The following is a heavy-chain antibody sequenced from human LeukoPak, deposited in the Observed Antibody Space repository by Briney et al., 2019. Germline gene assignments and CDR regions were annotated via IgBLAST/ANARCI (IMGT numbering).Heavy chain of an antibody. J-gene: IGHJ6*03. CDR3: ARVGYSYSISDWSRTGLGAYPTKYHYYMDV. V-gene: IGHV4-39*07. D-gene: IGHD5-18*01. CDR2: IYYSGTT. CDR1: GGSISSSSYY. Sequence: SETLSLTCTVSGGSISSSSYYWVWIRQPPGEGLEWIGSIYYSGTTYYSPSLKSRVTMSVDTSKNQFSLKVSSVTAADTAVYYCARVGYSYSISDWSRTGLGAYPTKYHYYMDVWGKGTTVTVSS.